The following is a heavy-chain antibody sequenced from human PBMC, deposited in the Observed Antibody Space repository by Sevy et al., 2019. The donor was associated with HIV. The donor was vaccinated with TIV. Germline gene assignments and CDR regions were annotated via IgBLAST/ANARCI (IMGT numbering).Heavy chain of an antibody. CDR2: IWYDGSNN. J-gene: IGHJ4*02. Sequence: GGSLRLSCAASGFPFSTYAMYWVRQAPGKGLEWVAVIWYDGSNNYHADSVKGRFTISRDNSKNTLYLQMDSLRAADTAVYYCAKSGRIVVAGTTNYFDSWGQGTLVTVSS. V-gene: IGHV3-33*06. CDR1: GFPFSTYA. CDR3: AKSGRIVVAGTTNYFDS. D-gene: IGHD6-19*01.